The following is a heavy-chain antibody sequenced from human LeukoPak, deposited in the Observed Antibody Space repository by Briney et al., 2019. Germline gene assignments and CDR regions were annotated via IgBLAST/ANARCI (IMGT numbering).Heavy chain of an antibody. CDR1: GGSITSYY. V-gene: IGHV4-59*01. CDR3: ASGSSGPIIYFDY. J-gene: IGHJ4*02. D-gene: IGHD3-22*01. Sequence: PETLSLTCTVSGGSITSYYWSWIRQPPGKGLEWIGYIYYSGSTNYNPSLTSRVTISVDTSKNQFSLKLSSVAAADTAVYYCASGSSGPIIYFDYWGQGTLVTVSS. CDR2: IYYSGST.